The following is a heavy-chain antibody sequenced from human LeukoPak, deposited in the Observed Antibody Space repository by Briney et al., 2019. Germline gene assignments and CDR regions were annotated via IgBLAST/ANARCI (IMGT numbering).Heavy chain of an antibody. D-gene: IGHD2-2*01. V-gene: IGHV5-51*01. Sequence: GESLKISCRGSGYSFTTYWIGWGRQMPGKGLEGMGIIYPGDSDTRYSPSFQGQGTMSAAKSINTAYLPWSSLKASDTAMYYCARRQGCSSTSCPPDSWGQGTLVTVSS. J-gene: IGHJ4*02. CDR2: IYPGDSDT. CDR1: GYSFTTYW. CDR3: ARRQGCSSTSCPPDS.